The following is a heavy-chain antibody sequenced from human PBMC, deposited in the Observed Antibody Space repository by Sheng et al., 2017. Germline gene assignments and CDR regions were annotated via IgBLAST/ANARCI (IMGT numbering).Heavy chain of an antibody. Sequence: QVQLHQWGAGLVKPSETLSLTCAVSGGSFSDYYWSWIRQPPGEGLEWIGEINHRGSTTYNPSLKSRLSMSVETSKNQFSLNLRFVTAADTAVYFCARGLSNSSVWPLDFWGQGAQVHRLL. J-gene: IGHJ4*02. V-gene: IGHV4-34*01. CDR3: ARGLSNSSVWPLDF. CDR2: INHRGST. CDR1: GGSFSDYY. D-gene: IGHD6-19*01.